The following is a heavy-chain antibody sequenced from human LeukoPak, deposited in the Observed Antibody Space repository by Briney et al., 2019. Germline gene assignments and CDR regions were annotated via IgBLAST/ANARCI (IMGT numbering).Heavy chain of an antibody. CDR2: ISGSGGST. CDR3: AKDGIAAAGTDY. Sequence: HPGGSLRLSCAASGFTFSSYAMSWVRQAPGKGLEWVSAISGSGGSTYYADSVKGRSTISRDNSKNTLYLQMNSLRAEDTAVYYCAKDGIAAAGTDYWGQGTLVTVSS. D-gene: IGHD6-13*01. CDR1: GFTFSSYA. J-gene: IGHJ4*02. V-gene: IGHV3-23*01.